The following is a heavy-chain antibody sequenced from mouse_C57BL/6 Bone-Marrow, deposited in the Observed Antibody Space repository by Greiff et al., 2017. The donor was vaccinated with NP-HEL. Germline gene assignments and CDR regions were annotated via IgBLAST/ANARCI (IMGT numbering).Heavy chain of an antibody. CDR3: ARHFSDGYLYAMDY. V-gene: IGHV2-6-1*01. CDR2: IWSDGST. D-gene: IGHD2-3*01. J-gene: IGHJ4*01. CDR1: GFSLTSYG. Sequence: QVQLKESGPGLVAPSQSLSITCTVSGFSLTSYGVHWVRQPPGKGLEWLVVIWSDGSTTYNSALKSRLSISKDNSKSQVFLKMNSLQTDDTAMYYCARHFSDGYLYAMDYWGQGTSVTVSS.